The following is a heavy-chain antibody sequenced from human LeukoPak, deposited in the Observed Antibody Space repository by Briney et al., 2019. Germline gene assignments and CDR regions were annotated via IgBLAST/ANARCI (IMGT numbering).Heavy chain of an antibody. J-gene: IGHJ4*02. CDR1: GLTFTPYW. CDR3: ARDRVVFLY. V-gene: IGHV3-7*04. CDR2: INQDGTEK. D-gene: IGHD3-10*01. Sequence: PGGSLRLSCAASGLTFTPYWMTWVRQAPGKGLEWVANINQDGTEKHYVDSVKGRFTISRDNAKSSVYLQMNSLRAEDTAVYYCARDRVVFLYWGQGTLVTVSS.